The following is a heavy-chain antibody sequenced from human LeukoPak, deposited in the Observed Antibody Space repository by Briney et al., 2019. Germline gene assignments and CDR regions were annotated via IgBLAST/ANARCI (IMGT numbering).Heavy chain of an antibody. D-gene: IGHD1-1*01. V-gene: IGHV1-8*03. CDR1: GYTFTGYY. CDR3: ARSTSQELDV. J-gene: IGHJ6*04. CDR2: MNPNSGNT. Sequence: GASVKVSCKASGYTFTGYYMHWVRQAPGQGLEWMGWMNPNSGNTGYAQKFQGRVTITRNTSISTAYMELSSLRSEDTAVYYCARSTSQELDVWGKGTTVTVSS.